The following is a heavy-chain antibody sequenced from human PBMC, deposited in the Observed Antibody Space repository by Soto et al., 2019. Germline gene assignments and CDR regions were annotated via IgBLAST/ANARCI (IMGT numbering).Heavy chain of an antibody. D-gene: IGHD1-7*01. J-gene: IGHJ4*02. Sequence: SETLSLTCTVSGGSISSYYWSWIRRPPGKGLEWIGYVYYSWTTYSHPSLNSRVSISVDTSENQFSLRLTSVTAADTAVYYCARDRLTGTHTIFDYWGQGTLVTVSS. CDR2: VYYSWTT. CDR3: ARDRLTGTHTIFDY. V-gene: IGHV4-59*12. CDR1: GGSISSYY.